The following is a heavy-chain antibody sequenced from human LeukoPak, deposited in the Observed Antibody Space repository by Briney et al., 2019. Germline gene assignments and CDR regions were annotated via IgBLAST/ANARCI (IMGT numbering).Heavy chain of an antibody. V-gene: IGHV4-61*02. J-gene: IGHJ4*02. CDR1: GGSISSSSYY. CDR3: AREAFSNYYDSSGYYDY. Sequence: SETLSLTCTVSGGSISSSSYYWSWIRQPAGKGLEWIGRIYTSGSTNYNPSLKSRVTMSVDTSKNQFSLKLSSVTAADTAVYYCAREAFSNYYDSSGYYDYWGQGTLVTVSS. D-gene: IGHD3-22*01. CDR2: IYTSGST.